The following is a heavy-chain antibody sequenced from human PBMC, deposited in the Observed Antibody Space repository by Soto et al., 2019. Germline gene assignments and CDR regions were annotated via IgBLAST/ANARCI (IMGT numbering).Heavy chain of an antibody. D-gene: IGHD3-9*01. CDR3: ARGGYDILTGYYGAHYYYYMDV. J-gene: IGHJ6*03. CDR1: GYTFTSYD. V-gene: IGHV1-8*01. Sequence: ASVKVSCKASGYTFTSYDINWVRQATGQGLEWMGWMNPNSGNTGYAQKFQGRVTMTRNTSISTAYMELSSLRSEDTAVYYCARGGYDILTGYYGAHYYYYMDVWGKGTT. CDR2: MNPNSGNT.